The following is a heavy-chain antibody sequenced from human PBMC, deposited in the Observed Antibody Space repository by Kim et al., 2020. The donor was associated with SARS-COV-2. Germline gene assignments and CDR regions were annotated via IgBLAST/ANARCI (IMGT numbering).Heavy chain of an antibody. D-gene: IGHD3-10*01. V-gene: IGHV4-34*01. CDR3: ARYYGSGSCNWFDP. J-gene: IGHJ5*02. Sequence: NRSMKSRVTISVDTSRNQFSLKLSSVTAADTAVYYWARYYGSGSCNWFDPWGQGTLVTISS.